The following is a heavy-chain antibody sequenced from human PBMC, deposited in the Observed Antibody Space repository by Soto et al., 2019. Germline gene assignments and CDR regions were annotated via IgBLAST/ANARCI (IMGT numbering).Heavy chain of an antibody. Sequence: KPSETLSLTCTVSGGSISSYYWSWIRQPPGKGLEWIGYIYYSGSTNYNPSLKSRVTIPVDTSKNQFSLKLSSVTAADTAVYYCAREGNYSSSWLPLFDYWGQGTLVTVSS. J-gene: IGHJ4*02. CDR3: AREGNYSSSWLPLFDY. D-gene: IGHD6-13*01. CDR1: GGSISSYY. V-gene: IGHV4-59*01. CDR2: IYYSGST.